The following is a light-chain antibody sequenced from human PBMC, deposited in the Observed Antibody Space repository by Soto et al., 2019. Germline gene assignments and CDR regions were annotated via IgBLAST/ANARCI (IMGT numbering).Light chain of an antibody. Sequence: EFVLTQSPGTLSLSPGERATLSCRASQTVRNNYLAWYQQKPCQAHRLLIYDASSRATGIPDRFSGGGSGTDFTLTISSLEPEDFAVYYGQQRSNWPTITFGQGTRLEIK. CDR2: DAS. CDR1: QTVRNNY. J-gene: IGKJ5*01. V-gene: IGKV3D-20*02. CDR3: QQRSNWPTIT.